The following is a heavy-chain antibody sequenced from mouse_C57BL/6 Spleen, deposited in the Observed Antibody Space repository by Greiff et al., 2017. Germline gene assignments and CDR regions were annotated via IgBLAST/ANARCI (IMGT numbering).Heavy chain of an antibody. Sequence: EVKLVESGGGLVKPGGSLKLSCAASGFTFSSYTMSWVRQTPEKRLEWVSTISGGGGNTYYPDSVKCRFTISRDNAKNTLYLQMSSLRSEDTALYYCASHYYGSSYDYWGQGTTLTVSS. CDR1: GFTFSSYT. CDR2: ISGGGGNT. J-gene: IGHJ2*01. D-gene: IGHD1-1*01. V-gene: IGHV5-9*01. CDR3: ASHYYGSSYDY.